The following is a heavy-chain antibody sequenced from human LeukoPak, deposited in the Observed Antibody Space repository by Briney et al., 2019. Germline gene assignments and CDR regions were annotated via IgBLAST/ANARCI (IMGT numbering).Heavy chain of an antibody. V-gene: IGHV1-8*01. CDR3: ASIVGSGSYTYYYYGMDV. CDR1: GYTFTSYD. D-gene: IGHD3-10*01. J-gene: IGHJ6*02. Sequence: ASVKVSCKACGYTFTSYDIKWVRQATGQGLEWMGWMNPNSGNTGYAQKFQGRVTMTRNTSIRTAYMELSSLRSEDTAVYYCASIVGSGSYTYYYYGMDVWGQGTTVSVSS. CDR2: MNPNSGNT.